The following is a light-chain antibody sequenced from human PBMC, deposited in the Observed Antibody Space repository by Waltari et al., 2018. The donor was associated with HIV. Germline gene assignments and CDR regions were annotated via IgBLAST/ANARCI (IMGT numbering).Light chain of an antibody. CDR2: RVN. CDR3: SSYTSADSLL. CDR1: NTDIGLYNL. Sequence: QSALTQPASVSGSPGQSITISCTGGNTDIGLYNLFSWYRQHPGKAPQFVIYRVNSRPSGVSDRFSGSKSGNTASLTISSLQAEDEGDYYCSSYTSADSLLFGGGTKLTVL. J-gene: IGLJ2*01. V-gene: IGLV2-14*01.